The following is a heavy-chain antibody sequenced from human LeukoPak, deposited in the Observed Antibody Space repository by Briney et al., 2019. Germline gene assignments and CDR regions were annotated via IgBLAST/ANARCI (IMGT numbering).Heavy chain of an antibody. D-gene: IGHD2-2*01. CDR1: GFTFSYYA. J-gene: IGHJ4*02. Sequence: GGSLRLSCAASGFTFSYYAMHWVRQAPGKGLEYVSAISSNGGSTYYANSVRGRFTISRDNSKNTLFLQMGSLRAEDMAVYYCAREYCDTTTCYETIDYWGQGTLVTVSS. V-gene: IGHV3-64*01. CDR2: ISSNGGST. CDR3: AREYCDTTTCYETIDY.